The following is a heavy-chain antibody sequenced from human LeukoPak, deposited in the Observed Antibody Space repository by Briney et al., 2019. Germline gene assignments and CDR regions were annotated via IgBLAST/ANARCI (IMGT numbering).Heavy chain of an antibody. Sequence: TGGSLRLSCAASGFTFSNYGMNWVRQAPGKGLEWVAVIWYGESNKYYADSVKGRFTISRDNSKNTLYLQMNSLRAEDTAVYYCASPYYYGSGGVYYFDYWGQGTLVTVSS. CDR1: GFTFSNYG. D-gene: IGHD3-10*01. J-gene: IGHJ4*02. V-gene: IGHV3-33*08. CDR3: ASPYYYGSGGVYYFDY. CDR2: IWYGESNK.